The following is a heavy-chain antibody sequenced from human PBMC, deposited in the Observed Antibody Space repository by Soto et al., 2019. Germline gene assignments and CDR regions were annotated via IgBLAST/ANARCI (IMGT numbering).Heavy chain of an antibody. Sequence: PSETLSLTCTVSGGSISSDYWSWIRQPPGKGLEWIGYMGYSGYTSYNPSLKSRVTISVDTSKNQFSLKLSSVTAADTAVYYCAKGGWMLFDIWGQGTMVTVSS. D-gene: IGHD2-2*03. V-gene: IGHV4-59*01. J-gene: IGHJ3*02. CDR1: GGSISSDY. CDR2: MGYSGYT. CDR3: AKGGWMLFDI.